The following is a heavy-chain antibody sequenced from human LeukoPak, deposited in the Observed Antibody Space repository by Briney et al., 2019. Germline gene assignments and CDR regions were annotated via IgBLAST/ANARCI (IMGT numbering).Heavy chain of an antibody. V-gene: IGHV3-48*03. CDR3: ARGYASSY. CDR1: GFSFSSYE. D-gene: IGHD2-2*01. CDR2: ISSSGSTI. Sequence: PGGSLRLSCTASGFSFSSYEMNWVRQAPGKGLEWVSYISSSGSTIYYADSVKGRFTISRDNVENSLYLQMNSLRDEDTAVYYCARGYASSYWGQGTLVTVSS. J-gene: IGHJ4*02.